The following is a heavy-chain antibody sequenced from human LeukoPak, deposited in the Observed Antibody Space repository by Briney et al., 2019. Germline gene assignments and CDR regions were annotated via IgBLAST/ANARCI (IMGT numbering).Heavy chain of an antibody. CDR3: ATPTLHYDILTGPYAFDI. D-gene: IGHD3-9*01. CDR1: GYTLTELS. J-gene: IGHJ3*02. Sequence: ASVKDSCKVSGYTLTELSMHWVRQAPGKGLEWMGGFDPEDGETIYAQKFQGRVTMTEDTSTDTAYMELSSLRSEDTAVYYCATPTLHYDILTGPYAFDIWGQGTMVTVSS. V-gene: IGHV1-24*01. CDR2: FDPEDGET.